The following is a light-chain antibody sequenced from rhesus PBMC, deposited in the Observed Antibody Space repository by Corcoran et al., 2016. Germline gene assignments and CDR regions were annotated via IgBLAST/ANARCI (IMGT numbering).Light chain of an antibody. Sequence: QVILTQSPATLSLSPGERATLSCRASQSVSSYLAWYQQKPGQAPRHLIYGASSRATGIPDRFSGSGSGTDFTLTISSLEPEDVGVYHCYQHSSGYTFGPGTKLDIK. J-gene: IGKJ3*01. CDR1: QSVSSY. CDR3: YQHSSGYT. CDR2: GAS. V-gene: IGKV3-10*01.